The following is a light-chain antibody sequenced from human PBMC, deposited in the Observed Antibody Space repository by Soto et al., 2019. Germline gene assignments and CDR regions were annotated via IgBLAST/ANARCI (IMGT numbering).Light chain of an antibody. CDR2: WAS. CDR3: QHYYSTPPT. CDR1: QSVLYTSNNKNY. J-gene: IGKJ3*01. V-gene: IGKV4-1*01. Sequence: DIVMTQSPDSVAVSLGERATINCKSSQSVLYTSNNKNYLAWYQQKPGRPPKLLISWASTRESGVPDRFSGSGSGTDFTLSISSLQAEDVAVYYCQHYYSTPPTFDPGTKVDLK.